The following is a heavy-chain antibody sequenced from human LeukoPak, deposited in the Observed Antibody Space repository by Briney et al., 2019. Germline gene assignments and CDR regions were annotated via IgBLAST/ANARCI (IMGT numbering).Heavy chain of an antibody. CDR1: GFIFSRYA. V-gene: IGHV3-23*01. CDR2: ISTTGGST. J-gene: IGHJ4*02. Sequence: GGSLRLSCAVPGFIFSRYAMTWVRQAPGKGLEWVSSISTTGGSTYYADSVKGRFTISRDNSKTTLYLQMNSLRAEDTAVYYCARDRPKGQQLEFDYSGQGTLVTVSS. D-gene: IGHD6-13*01. CDR3: ARDRPKGQQLEFDY.